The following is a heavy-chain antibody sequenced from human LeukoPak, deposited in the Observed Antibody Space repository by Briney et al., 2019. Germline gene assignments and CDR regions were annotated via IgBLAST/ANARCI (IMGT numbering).Heavy chain of an antibody. Sequence: GGSLRLSCAASGFTFTNFAMKWVRQAPGKGLEWVADISGGGEHTFYADSVKGRFTISRDNSKDTLHLQMSILRPEDTALYYCARTRPRYCSSTSCYYSNWFDPWGQGTLVTVSS. V-gene: IGHV3-23*01. CDR1: GFTFTNFA. CDR2: ISGGGEHT. D-gene: IGHD2-2*01. CDR3: ARTRPRYCSSTSCYYSNWFDP. J-gene: IGHJ5*02.